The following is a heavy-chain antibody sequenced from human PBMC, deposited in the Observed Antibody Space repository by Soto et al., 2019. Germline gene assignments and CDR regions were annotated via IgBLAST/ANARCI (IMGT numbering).Heavy chain of an antibody. V-gene: IGHV1-69*12. J-gene: IGHJ5*02. CDR3: XXXXXXXXXXXXXFDP. CDR2: IIPIFGTA. Sequence: QVQLVQSGAEVKKPGSSVKVSCKASGGTFSSYAISWVRQAPGQGLEWMGGIIPIFGTANYAQKFQGRVTITADESTSTACMELSSLRSEDTAVYYCXXXXXXXXXXXXXFDPWGQGTLVTVSS. CDR1: GGTFSSYA.